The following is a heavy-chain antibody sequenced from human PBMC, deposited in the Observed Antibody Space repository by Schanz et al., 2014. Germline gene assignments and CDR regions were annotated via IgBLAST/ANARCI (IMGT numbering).Heavy chain of an antibody. CDR3: AREWSSFDY. CDR1: GDSISTSYY. J-gene: IGHJ4*02. Sequence: QVQLQESGPGLVKPSETLSLTCTVSGDSISTSYYWGWIRQPPGKGLEWIGYIYSSGSTNYNPSLESRVTMSVDTSKNQFSLKLSSVTAADTAVYYCAREWSSFDYWGQGTLVTVSS. V-gene: IGHV4-59*01. CDR2: IYSSGST. D-gene: IGHD2-8*01.